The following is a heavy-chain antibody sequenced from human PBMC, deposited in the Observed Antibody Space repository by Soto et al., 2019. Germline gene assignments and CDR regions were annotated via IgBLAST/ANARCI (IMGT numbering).Heavy chain of an antibody. CDR3: ARDQAVGTFFVGSK. J-gene: IGHJ3*01. V-gene: IGHV3-20*04. Sequence: GGSLRLSCAASGFTFDDYGMSWVRQAPGKGLEWVSGINWNGGSTGYADSVKGRFTISRDNAKNSLYLQMNSLRAEDTALYYCARDQAVGTFFVGSKWGQGTMVTVSS. CDR1: GFTFDDYG. D-gene: IGHD2-21*02. CDR2: INWNGGST.